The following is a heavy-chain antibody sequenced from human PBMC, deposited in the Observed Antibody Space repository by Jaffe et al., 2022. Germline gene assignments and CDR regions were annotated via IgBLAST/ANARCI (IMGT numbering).Heavy chain of an antibody. V-gene: IGHV3-74*01. D-gene: IGHD2-15*01. CDR2: INSDGSST. J-gene: IGHJ4*02. CDR3: ARTRYCSGGSCYLGLGY. Sequence: EVQLVESGGGLVQPGGSLRLSCAASGFTFSSYWMHWVRQAPGKGLVWVSRINSDGSSTSYADSVKGRFTISRDNAKNTLYLQMNSLRAEDTAVYYCARTRYCSGGSCYLGLGYWGQGTLVTVSS. CDR1: GFTFSSYW.